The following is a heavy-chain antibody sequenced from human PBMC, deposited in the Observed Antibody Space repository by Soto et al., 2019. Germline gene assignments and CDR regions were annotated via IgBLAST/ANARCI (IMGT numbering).Heavy chain of an antibody. D-gene: IGHD3-10*01. V-gene: IGHV4-59*01. CDR2: IYYSGST. CDR3: ARAAYGSRYAFDI. J-gene: IGHJ3*02. Sequence: SETLSLTCTVSGGSISSYYWSWIRQPPGKGLEWIGYIYYSGSTNYNPSLKSRVTISVDTSKNQFSLKLSSVTAADTAVYYCARAAYGSRYAFDIWGQGTMVTVSS. CDR1: GGSISSYY.